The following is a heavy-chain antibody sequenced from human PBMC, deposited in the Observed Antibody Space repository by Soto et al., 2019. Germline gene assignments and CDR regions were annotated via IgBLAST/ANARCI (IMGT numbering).Heavy chain of an antibody. CDR1: GGTFSSYA. D-gene: IGHD3-10*01. CDR3: ARDYYGSGTFTPADPPYYYYGMDV. V-gene: IGHV1-69*13. J-gene: IGHJ6*02. CDR2: IIPIFGTA. Sequence: ASVKVSCKASGGTFSSYAISWVRQAPGQGLEWMGGIIPIFGTANYAQKFQGRVTITADESTSTAYMELSSLRSEDTAVYYCARDYYGSGTFTPADPPYYYYGMDVWGQGTTVTVSS.